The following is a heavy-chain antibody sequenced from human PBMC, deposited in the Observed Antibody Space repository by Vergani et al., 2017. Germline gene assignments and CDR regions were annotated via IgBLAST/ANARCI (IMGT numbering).Heavy chain of an antibody. CDR2: IIPIFGTA. J-gene: IGHJ6*02. Sequence: QVQLVQSGAEVKKPGSSVKVSCKASGGTFSSYAISWVRQAPGQGLEWMGGIIPIFGTANYAQKFQGRVTITADESTSPAYMELSSLRSEDTAVYYWASRDITIFGVVIIRGYYYYGMDVWGQGTTVTVSS. CDR3: ASRDITIFGVVIIRGYYYYGMDV. CDR1: GGTFSSYA. D-gene: IGHD3-3*01. V-gene: IGHV1-69*01.